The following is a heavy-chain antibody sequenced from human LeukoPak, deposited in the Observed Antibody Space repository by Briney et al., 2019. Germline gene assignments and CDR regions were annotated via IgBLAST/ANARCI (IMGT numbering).Heavy chain of an antibody. J-gene: IGHJ4*02. V-gene: IGHV3-11*01. CDR1: GFTFSYSY. D-gene: IGHD6-13*01. Sequence: PGGSLRLSCAASGFTFSYSYINWIRQARGKGLEWDSYISSSGNTIYYADSVKGRYTISRDNAKNSLYLQMNSLRAEDTAVYYCARDADSSWYEPSIDYWGQGTLVTVSS. CDR2: ISSSGNTI. CDR3: ARDADSSWYEPSIDY.